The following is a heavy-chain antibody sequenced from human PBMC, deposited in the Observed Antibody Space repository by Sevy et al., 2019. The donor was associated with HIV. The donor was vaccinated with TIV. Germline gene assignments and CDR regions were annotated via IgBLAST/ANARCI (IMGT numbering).Heavy chain of an antibody. D-gene: IGHD7-27*01. J-gene: IGHJ6*03. CDR2: ISSSSSYT. Sequence: GGSLRLSCAASGFTFSDYYMSWIRQAPGKGLEWVSYISSSSSYTNYADPVKGRFTISRDNAKNSLYLQMNSLRAEDTAVYYCARRGEGNYYYYMDVWGKGTTVTVSS. CDR1: GFTFSDYY. CDR3: ARRGEGNYYYYMDV. V-gene: IGHV3-11*06.